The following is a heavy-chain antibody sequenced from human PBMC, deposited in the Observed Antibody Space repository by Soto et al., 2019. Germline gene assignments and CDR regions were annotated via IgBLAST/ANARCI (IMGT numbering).Heavy chain of an antibody. V-gene: IGHV1-69*01. D-gene: IGHD3-3*01. J-gene: IGHJ6*02. CDR2: IIPFLGTP. Sequence: QVRLVQSGAEVKKPGSSVKISCKTSGGIFSTCVFSWVRQAPGQGLEWMGGIIPFLGTPNYAQSFNGRVTITADESTRRAYMELSSLRSEDTAVYYCAPLPNNNFSPGVMDVWGQGTTVTVSS. CDR3: APLPNNNFSPGVMDV. CDR1: GGIFSTCV.